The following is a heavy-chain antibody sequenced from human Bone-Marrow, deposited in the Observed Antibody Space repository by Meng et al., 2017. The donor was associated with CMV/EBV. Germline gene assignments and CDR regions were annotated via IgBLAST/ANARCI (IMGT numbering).Heavy chain of an antibody. J-gene: IGHJ6*02. D-gene: IGHD3-3*01. V-gene: IGHV1-18*01. Sequence: ASVKVSCKASGGTFSSYAISWVRQAPGQGLEWMGGISANTGNTNYAQKLQGRVTMTTDTSTSTAYMELRSLRSDDTAVYYCAVLRGGSGYPGSARDRGYYYGMDVWGQGTTVTVSS. CDR3: AVLRGGSGYPGSARDRGYYYGMDV. CDR2: ISANTGNT. CDR1: GGTFSSYA.